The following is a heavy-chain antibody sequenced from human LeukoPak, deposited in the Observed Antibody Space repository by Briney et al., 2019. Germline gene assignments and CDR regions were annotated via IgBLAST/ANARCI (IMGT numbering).Heavy chain of an antibody. Sequence: SQTLSLTCTVSGGSISSYYWSWIRQPPGKGLEWIGYIYYSGSTNYNPSLKSRVTISVDTSKNQFSLKLSSVTAADTAVYYCARRASRSYYFDYWGQGTLVTVSS. D-gene: IGHD6-13*01. CDR1: GGSISSYY. V-gene: IGHV4-59*08. CDR2: IYYSGST. CDR3: ARRASRSYYFDY. J-gene: IGHJ4*02.